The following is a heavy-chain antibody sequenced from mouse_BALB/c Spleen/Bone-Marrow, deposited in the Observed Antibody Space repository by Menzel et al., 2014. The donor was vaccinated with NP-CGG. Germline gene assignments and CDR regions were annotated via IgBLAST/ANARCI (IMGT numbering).Heavy chain of an antibody. J-gene: IGHJ3*01. Sequence: DVMLVESGGGLVQPGRSLKISCAASGFDFSGFWMGWVRLAPGKGLEWIGEINPDSRTINYSPFLKDRFIISRDNAKNTLYLHMSKVRSEDTALYYCARLGYYGGFAYWGQGTLVTVSA. CDR3: ARLGYYGGFAY. CDR1: GFDFSGFW. V-gene: IGHV4-1*02. CDR2: INPDSRTI. D-gene: IGHD2-3*01.